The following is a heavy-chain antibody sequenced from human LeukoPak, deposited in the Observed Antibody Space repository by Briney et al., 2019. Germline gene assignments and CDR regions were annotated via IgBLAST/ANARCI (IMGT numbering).Heavy chain of an antibody. D-gene: IGHD3-10*01. CDR1: GFTVSSNY. CDR2: IYSGGST. CDR3: ARDLITRSGSFDY. V-gene: IGHV3-66*01. Sequence: HAGGSLRLSCAASGFTVSSNYMSWVRQAPGKGLEWVSVIYSGGSTYYADSLKGRFTISRDASKNTLYLQMNSLRAEDTAVYYCARDLITRSGSFDYWGQGTLVTVSS. J-gene: IGHJ4*02.